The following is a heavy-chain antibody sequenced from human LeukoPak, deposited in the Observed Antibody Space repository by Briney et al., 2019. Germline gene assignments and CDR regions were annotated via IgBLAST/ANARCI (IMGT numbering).Heavy chain of an antibody. V-gene: IGHV1-8*01. D-gene: IGHD3-10*01. CDR3: ARDLGDLLWFGESLRGFTVLFDY. Sequence: GASVKVSCKASGYTFTSYDINWVRQATGQGLEWMGWMNPNSGNTGYAQKFQGRVTMTRNTSISTAYMELSSLRSEDTAVYYCARDLGDLLWFGESLRGFTVLFDYWGQGTLVTVSS. CDR1: GYTFTSYD. J-gene: IGHJ4*02. CDR2: MNPNSGNT.